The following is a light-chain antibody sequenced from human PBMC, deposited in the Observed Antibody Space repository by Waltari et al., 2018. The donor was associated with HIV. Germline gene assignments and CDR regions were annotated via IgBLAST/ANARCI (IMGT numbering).Light chain of an antibody. J-gene: IGLJ1*01. CDR3: SSYASSSTPYV. CDR2: EVS. V-gene: IGLV2-14*01. CDR1: SSDVGGYNY. Sequence: QSALTQPASVSGSPGQSLTISCTGTSSDVGGYNYVSWYQQHPGKAPKLMIYEVSHRPSGVSNRFSGSKSGNTASLTISGLQAEDEADYYCSSYASSSTPYVFGTGTKVTVL.